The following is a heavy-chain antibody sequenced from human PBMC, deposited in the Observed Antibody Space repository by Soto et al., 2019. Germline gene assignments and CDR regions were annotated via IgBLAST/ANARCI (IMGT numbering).Heavy chain of an antibody. CDR3: VRDFSRIVGATEDAFDV. V-gene: IGHV3-21*01. CDR2: ISATSTYI. D-gene: IGHD1-26*01. Sequence: GVLILSCAASGFTFSTYCMNWVRQAPGKGLEWVSSISATSTYIYYADSVKGRFSISRDNAKNSLYLQINSLRAEDTAVYYCVRDFSRIVGATEDAFDVWGQGTMVNVSS. J-gene: IGHJ3*01. CDR1: GFTFSTYC.